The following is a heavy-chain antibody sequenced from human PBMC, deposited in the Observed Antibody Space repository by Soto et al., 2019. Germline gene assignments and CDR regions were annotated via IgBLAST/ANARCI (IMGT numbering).Heavy chain of an antibody. J-gene: IGHJ5*01. V-gene: IGHV3-21*04. CDR1: GFTFSSYS. CDR3: AKDRRAGGNSAFYFDF. CDR2: ISSSSSYI. D-gene: IGHD3-16*01. Sequence: PGGSLRLSCAASGFTFSSYSMNWVRQAPGKGLEWVSSISSSSSYIYYADSVKGRFTISRDNAKNSLYLQVHSLRAEDTAVYYCAKDRRAGGNSAFYFDFWGQGAQVTVSS.